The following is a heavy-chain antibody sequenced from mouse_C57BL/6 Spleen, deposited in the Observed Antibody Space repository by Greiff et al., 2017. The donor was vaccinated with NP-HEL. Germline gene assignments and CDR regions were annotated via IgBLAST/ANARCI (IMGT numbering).Heavy chain of an antibody. CDR3: ATSYYYYAMDY. CDR2: IHPSDSDT. J-gene: IGHJ4*01. CDR1: GYTFTSYW. Sequence: QVQLQQPGAELVKPGASVKVSCKASGYTFTSYWMHWVKQRPGQGLEWIGRIHPSDSDTNYNQKFKGKATLTVDKSSSTAYMQLSSLTSGDSAVYYCATSYYYYAMDYWGQGTSVTVSS. D-gene: IGHD1-1*01. V-gene: IGHV1-74*01.